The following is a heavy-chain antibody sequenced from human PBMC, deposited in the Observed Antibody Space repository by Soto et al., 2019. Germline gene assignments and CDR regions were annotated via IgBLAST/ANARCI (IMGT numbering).Heavy chain of an antibody. Sequence: GGSLRLSCAASGFTFSSYAMSWVRQAPGKGLEWVSAISGSGGSTYYADSVKGRLTISRDNSKNTLYLQMNSLRAEDTAVYYCAKDGGMATAKYYFDYWGQGTLVTVSS. CDR1: GFTFSSYA. D-gene: IGHD5-18*01. V-gene: IGHV3-23*01. CDR2: ISGSGGST. CDR3: AKDGGMATAKYYFDY. J-gene: IGHJ4*02.